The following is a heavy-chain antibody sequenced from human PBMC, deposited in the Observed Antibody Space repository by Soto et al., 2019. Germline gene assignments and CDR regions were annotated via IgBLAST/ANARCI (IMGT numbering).Heavy chain of an antibody. J-gene: IGHJ1*01. Sequence: SETLSLTCAVYGGSFSGYYWSWIRQPPGKGLEWIGEINHSGSTNYNPSLKSRVTISVDTSKNQFSLKLSSVTAADTAVYYCARDATVTHWGQGTLVTVSS. CDR2: INHSGST. CDR3: ARDATVTH. CDR1: GGSFSGYY. D-gene: IGHD4-17*01. V-gene: IGHV4-34*01.